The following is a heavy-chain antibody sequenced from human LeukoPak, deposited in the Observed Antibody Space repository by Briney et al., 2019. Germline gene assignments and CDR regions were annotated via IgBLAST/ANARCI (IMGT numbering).Heavy chain of an antibody. CDR1: GFTFSSYW. CDR2: IKQDGSEK. D-gene: IGHD3-9*01. Sequence: GGSLRLSCAAPGFTFSSYWMSWVRQAPGKGLEWVANIKQDGSEKYYVDSVKGRFTISRDNAKNSLYLQMNSLRAEDTAVYYCATGFILTGIEYYFDYWGQGTLVTVSS. J-gene: IGHJ4*02. CDR3: ATGFILTGIEYYFDY. V-gene: IGHV3-7*01.